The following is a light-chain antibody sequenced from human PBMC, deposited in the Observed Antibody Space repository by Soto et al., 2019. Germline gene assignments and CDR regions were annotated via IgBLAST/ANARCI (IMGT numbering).Light chain of an antibody. V-gene: IGKV1-39*01. CDR2: AAS. CDR3: QQSYSTWT. CDR1: QSISSY. Sequence: DIQMTQSPSSLSASVGDRVTITCRASQSISSYLNWYQQKPGKAPKLLIYAASSLHSGVPARFSGSGSGTDFTLTISSLQPEDFATYYCQQSYSTWTFGQGTKVEIK. J-gene: IGKJ1*01.